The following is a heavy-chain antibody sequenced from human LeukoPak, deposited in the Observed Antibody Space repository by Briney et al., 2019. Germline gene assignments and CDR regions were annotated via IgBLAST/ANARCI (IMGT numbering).Heavy chain of an antibody. V-gene: IGHV4-34*01. D-gene: IGHD1-1*01. CDR2: INHSGST. CDR1: GGSFSGYY. CDR3: ARAVQLERPPPLIDYYYMDV. Sequence: SETLSLTCAVYGGSFSGYYWSWIRQPPGKGLEWIGEINHSGSTNYNPSLKSRATISVDTSKNQFSLKLSSVTAADTALYYCARAVQLERPPPLIDYYYMDVWGKGTTVTVSS. J-gene: IGHJ6*03.